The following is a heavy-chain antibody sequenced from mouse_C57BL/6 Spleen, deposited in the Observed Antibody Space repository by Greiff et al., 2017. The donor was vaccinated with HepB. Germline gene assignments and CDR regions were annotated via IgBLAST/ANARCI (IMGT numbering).Heavy chain of an antibody. CDR2: IYPGGGYT. Sequence: QVQLKESGAELVRPGTSVKMSCKASGYTFTNYWIGWAKQRPGHGLEWIGDIYPGGGYTNYNEKFKGKATLTADKSSSTAYMQFSSLTSEDSAIYYCARFYGNYKGYFDVWGTGTTVTVSS. D-gene: IGHD2-1*01. CDR1: GYTFTNYW. CDR3: ARFYGNYKGYFDV. V-gene: IGHV1-63*01. J-gene: IGHJ1*03.